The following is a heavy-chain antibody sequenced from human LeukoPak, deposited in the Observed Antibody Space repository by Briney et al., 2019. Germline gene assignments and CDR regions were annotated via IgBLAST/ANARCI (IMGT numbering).Heavy chain of an antibody. CDR1: GYNFISYY. V-gene: IGHV1-46*01. Sequence: ASVKVSCKASGYNFISYYMHWVRQAPGQGLEWMGIINPSGGSTSYAQKFQDRVTMTRDTSTSTVYMELSSLKSEDTAVYYCAREDVVLVDAVRYYYYGMDVWGQGTTVSVSS. CDR2: INPSGGST. J-gene: IGHJ6*02. CDR3: AREDVVLVDAVRYYYYGMDV. D-gene: IGHD2-8*01.